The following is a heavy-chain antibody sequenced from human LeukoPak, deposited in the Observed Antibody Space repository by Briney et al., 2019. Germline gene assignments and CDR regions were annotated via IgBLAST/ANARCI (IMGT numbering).Heavy chain of an antibody. V-gene: IGHV4-30-2*01. Sequence: SQTLSLTCAVSGGSIISGGYSWSWIRQTPEKGLEWIGHIFHSGDTEYNPSLKNRVAMSLVRSKNQVSLELSSVTAADTAVYYCARDYGDYYYYYGMDVWGQGTTVTVSS. CDR3: ARDYGDYYYYYGMDV. CDR1: GGSIISGGYS. J-gene: IGHJ6*02. D-gene: IGHD4-17*01. CDR2: IFHSGDT.